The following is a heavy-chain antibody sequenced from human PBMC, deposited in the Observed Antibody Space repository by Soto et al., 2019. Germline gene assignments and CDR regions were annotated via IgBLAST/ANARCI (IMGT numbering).Heavy chain of an antibody. CDR2: INHSGST. V-gene: IGHV4-34*01. CDR1: GGSFSGYY. D-gene: IGHD6-6*01. Sequence: PSETLSLTCAVYGGSFSGYYWSWIRQPPGKGLEWIGEINHSGSTNYNPSLKSRVTISVDTSKNQFSLKLSSVTAADTAVYYCARRPSSSSTSVDYWGQGTLVTVSS. CDR3: ARRPSSSSTSVDY. J-gene: IGHJ4*02.